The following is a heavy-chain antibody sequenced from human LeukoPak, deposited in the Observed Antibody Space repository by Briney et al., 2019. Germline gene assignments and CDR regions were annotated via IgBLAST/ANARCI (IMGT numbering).Heavy chain of an antibody. J-gene: IGHJ4*02. D-gene: IGHD1-26*01. V-gene: IGHV3-74*01. CDR2: INSDGSST. CDR1: GFTFSSYW. Sequence: GGSLRLSCAASGFTFSSYWMHWVRQAPGKGLVWVSRINSDGSSTSYADSVKGRFTISRDNAKNTLYLQMNSLRAEDTAAYYCAKGVFSGSYNYFDYWGQGTLVTVSS. CDR3: AKGVFSGSYNYFDY.